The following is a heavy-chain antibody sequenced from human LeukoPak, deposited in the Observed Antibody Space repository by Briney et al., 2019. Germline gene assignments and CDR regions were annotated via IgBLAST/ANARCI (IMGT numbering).Heavy chain of an antibody. Sequence: GGSLRLSCAASGFTFRSYEMNWVRQAPGKRRELVSYISSSGGTIYYADSLKGRFPISRDKDKNSLYLQMHSLRAEHTAVYYCAREPLQYCSGGSCYSRGWFDPWGQGTLVTVSS. V-gene: IGHV3-48*03. CDR1: GFTFRSYE. CDR3: AREPLQYCSGGSCYSRGWFDP. D-gene: IGHD2-15*01. CDR2: ISSSGGTI. J-gene: IGHJ5*02.